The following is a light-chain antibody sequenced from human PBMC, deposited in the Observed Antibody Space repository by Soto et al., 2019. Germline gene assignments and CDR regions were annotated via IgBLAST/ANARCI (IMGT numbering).Light chain of an antibody. Sequence: VFMEARGTLSLSPGERATLSCRASQSVSSSYLAWYQQKPGQAPRLLIYDTSTRATGIPDRFSGSGSGTEFTLTISSLQSEDFAVYYCQQYNKWPPFTFGQGTRLEIK. CDR3: QQYNKWPPFT. J-gene: IGKJ5*01. V-gene: IGKV3-15*01. CDR1: QSVSSSY. CDR2: DTS.